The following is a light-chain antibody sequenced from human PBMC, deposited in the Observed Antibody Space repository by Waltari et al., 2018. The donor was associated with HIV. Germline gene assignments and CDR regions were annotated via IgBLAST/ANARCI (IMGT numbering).Light chain of an antibody. CDR3: CSYAGAYTFWV. CDR1: SSDVGGYDY. J-gene: IGLJ3*02. Sequence: QSALTQPRSVSGSPGQSVTISCTGTSSDVGGYDYVSWYQQHPGKAPRLMLDDVTKRPSGGRDRFSGSKSGNTASLTISGLQAEDEAEYYCCSYAGAYTFWVFGGGTQLTVL. V-gene: IGLV2-11*01. CDR2: DVT.